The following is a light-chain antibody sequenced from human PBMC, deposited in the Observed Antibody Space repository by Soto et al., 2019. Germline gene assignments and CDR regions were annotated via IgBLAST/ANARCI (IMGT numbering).Light chain of an antibody. CDR1: QSVSSN. J-gene: IGKJ4*01. CDR2: GAS. V-gene: IGKV3-15*01. CDR3: QQHNNWPLT. Sequence: EIVMTQSPATLSVSPGERATLSFRASQSVSSNLAWYQQKPGQAPRLLVYGASTRATGIPARFSGSGSGTQFTLTISSLQSEDFAVYYCQQHNNWPLTFGGGTKVDIK.